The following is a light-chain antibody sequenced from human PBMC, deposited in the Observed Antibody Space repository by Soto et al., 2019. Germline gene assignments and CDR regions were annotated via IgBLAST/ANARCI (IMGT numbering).Light chain of an antibody. CDR1: RSNLGADSD. CDR2: TTN. CDR3: QSYDNSLRGSV. J-gene: IGLJ2*01. V-gene: IGLV1-40*01. Sequence: QSVLTQPPSVSGAPGQRVIISCTGTRSNLGADSDVHWYQQHPGAAPKLLISTTNNRASGVPDRFSGSKSGASASLAVTGLQAEDDADYYCQSYDNSLRGSVFGGGTKLTVL.